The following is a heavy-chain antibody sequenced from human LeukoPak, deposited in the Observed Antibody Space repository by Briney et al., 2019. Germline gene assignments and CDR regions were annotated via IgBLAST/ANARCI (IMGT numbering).Heavy chain of an antibody. Sequence: GASVKVSCKASGYTFTGYYMHWVRQAPGQGLEWMGWINPNSGGTNYAQKFQGRVTMTRDTSISTAYMELSRLRSDDTAVYYCARARRRSGKLLWFGELLLPADYWGQGTLVTVSS. CDR1: GYTFTGYY. CDR2: INPNSGGT. CDR3: ARARRRSGKLLWFGELLLPADY. J-gene: IGHJ4*02. D-gene: IGHD3-10*01. V-gene: IGHV1-2*02.